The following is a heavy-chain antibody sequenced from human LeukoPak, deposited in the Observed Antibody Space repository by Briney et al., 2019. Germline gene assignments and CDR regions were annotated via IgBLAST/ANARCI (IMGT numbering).Heavy chain of an antibody. J-gene: IGHJ4*02. CDR2: INPNSGGT. V-gene: IGHV1-2*02. CDR1: GYTFTGYY. Sequence: GASVKVSCKASGYTFTGYYMHWVRQAPGQGLAWMGWINPNSGGTNYAQKFQGRVTMTRDTSISTAYMELSRLRSDDTAVYYCASGAYDFWSGYFQPTDYWGQGTLVTVSS. D-gene: IGHD3-3*01. CDR3: ASGAYDFWSGYFQPTDY.